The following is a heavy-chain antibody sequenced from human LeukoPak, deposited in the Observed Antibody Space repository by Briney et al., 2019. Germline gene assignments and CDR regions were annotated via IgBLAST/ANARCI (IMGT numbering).Heavy chain of an antibody. CDR3: ARPGISAWLPGDY. D-gene: IGHD1-14*01. V-gene: IGHV5-51*01. Sequence: GESLKISCNASGYSFTSYWIAWVRQMPGKGLEWMGMIWPGDSDTRYSPSFQGQVTISADKSISTAYLQWSSLKASDTAMYYCARPGISAWLPGDYWGQGTLVTVSS. CDR2: IWPGDSDT. J-gene: IGHJ4*02. CDR1: GYSFTSYW.